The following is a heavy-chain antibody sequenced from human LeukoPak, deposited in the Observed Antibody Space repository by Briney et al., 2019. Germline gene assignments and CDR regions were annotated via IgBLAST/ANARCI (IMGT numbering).Heavy chain of an antibody. J-gene: IGHJ3*02. V-gene: IGHV3-30-3*01. D-gene: IGHD1-26*01. CDR1: GFTFSSYA. Sequence: GGSLRLSCAASGFTFSSYAMHWVRQAPGKGLEWVAVISYDGSNKYYADSVKGRFTISRDNSKNTLYLQMNSLRAEDTAVYYCAREGWGLPVSDDAFDIWGQGTMVTVSS. CDR3: AREGWGLPVSDDAFDI. CDR2: ISYDGSNK.